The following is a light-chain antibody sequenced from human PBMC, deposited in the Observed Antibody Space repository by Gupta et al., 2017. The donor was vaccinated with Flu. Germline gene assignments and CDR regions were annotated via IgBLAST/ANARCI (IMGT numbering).Light chain of an antibody. CDR3: QQYNIWPLWT. J-gene: IGKJ1*01. Sequence: ERATLYCRASEYVSNNLAWYQQRPGQAPRLLIYGASTRATGLPARFSGSGSGAEFTLTISSLQSEDSAIYYCQQYNIWPLWTFGQGTKVEIK. CDR1: EYVSNN. V-gene: IGKV3-15*01. CDR2: GAS.